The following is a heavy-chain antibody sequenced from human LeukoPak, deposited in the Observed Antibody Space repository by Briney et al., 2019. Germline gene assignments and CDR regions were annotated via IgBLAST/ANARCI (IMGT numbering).Heavy chain of an antibody. CDR1: GGSFSGFY. V-gene: IGHV4-34*12. D-gene: IGHD2/OR15-2a*01. CDR3: ARAFPHFDY. CDR2: VIHDGST. Sequence: SETLSLTCVVYGGSFSGFYWSWIRQPPGKGLEWTGEVIHDGSTNYNPSLKSRVTISIDTSKQQFSLKLTSVTAADTAVYYCARAFPHFDYWGQGTLVTVSS. J-gene: IGHJ4*02.